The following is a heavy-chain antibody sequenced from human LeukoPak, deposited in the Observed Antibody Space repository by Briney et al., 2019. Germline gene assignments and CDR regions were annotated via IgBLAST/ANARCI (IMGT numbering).Heavy chain of an antibody. D-gene: IGHD6-6*01. Sequence: PGGSLRLSCAASGFTFSSYAMHWVRQAPGKGLEWVAVISYDGSNKYYADSVKGRFTISRDSSKNTLYLQMNSLRAEDTAVYYCARDLTSSSFGYWGQGTLVTVSS. CDR2: ISYDGSNK. CDR1: GFTFSSYA. J-gene: IGHJ4*02. CDR3: ARDLTSSSFGY. V-gene: IGHV3-30-3*01.